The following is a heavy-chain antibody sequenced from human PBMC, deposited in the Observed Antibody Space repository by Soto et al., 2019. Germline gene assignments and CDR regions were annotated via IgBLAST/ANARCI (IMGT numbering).Heavy chain of an antibody. CDR3: ARDTGNSFDY. CDR2: IIPHNGNT. CDR1: GYTFNTYF. V-gene: IGHV1-18*01. J-gene: IGHJ4*02. Sequence: HVQLVQSGGELKKPGASVKVSCNTSGYTFNTYFITWVRQAPGQGLEWMGWIIPHNGNTNYAEKFQGRVTMTADTITKTAYMELRNLRIDDTAVYYCARDTGNSFDYWGQGTPVTVSS.